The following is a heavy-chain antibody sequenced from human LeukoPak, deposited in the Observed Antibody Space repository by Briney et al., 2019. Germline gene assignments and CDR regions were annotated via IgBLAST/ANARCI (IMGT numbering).Heavy chain of an antibody. Sequence: SETLSLTCTVSGGSISSYYRSWIRQPPGKGLEWIGYIYYSGSTNYNPSLKSRVTISVDTSKNQFSLKLSSVTAADTAVYYCATGGYCSGGSCYYGAFDIWGQGTMVTVSS. V-gene: IGHV4-59*01. D-gene: IGHD2-15*01. CDR1: GGSISSYY. CDR2: IYYSGST. J-gene: IGHJ3*02. CDR3: ATGGYCSGGSCYYGAFDI.